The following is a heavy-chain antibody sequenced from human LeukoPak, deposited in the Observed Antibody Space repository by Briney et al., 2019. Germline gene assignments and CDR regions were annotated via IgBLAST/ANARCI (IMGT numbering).Heavy chain of an antibody. D-gene: IGHD7-27*01. CDR3: TRLSTQLGTGYYYGMDV. J-gene: IGHJ6*02. Sequence: SQTLSLTCAISGDSVSSGSAAWNWIRQSPSRGLEWLGRTYYRSKWYNDYAISVKSRITINPDTSRNQFSLHLSSVTPEDTAVYYCTRLSTQLGTGYYYGMDVWGQGTTVTVSS. V-gene: IGHV6-1*01. CDR2: TYYRSKWYN. CDR1: GDSVSSGSAA.